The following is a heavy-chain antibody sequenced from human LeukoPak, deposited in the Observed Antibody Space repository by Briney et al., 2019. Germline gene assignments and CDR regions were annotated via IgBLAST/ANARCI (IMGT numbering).Heavy chain of an antibody. D-gene: IGHD4/OR15-4a*01. J-gene: IGHJ4*02. Sequence: GGSLRLSCAASGFTFSSYWMNWVRQTPGKGLEWVANIKQDGSEKYYVDSVKGRFTISRDNAKNTLYLQMNSLRVEDTAVYYCARANNFDYWGQGTLVTVSS. CDR1: GFTFSSYW. CDR2: IKQDGSEK. V-gene: IGHV3-7*01. CDR3: ARANNFDY.